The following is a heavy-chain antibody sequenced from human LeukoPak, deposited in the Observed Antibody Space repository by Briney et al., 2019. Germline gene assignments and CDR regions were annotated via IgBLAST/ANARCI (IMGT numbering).Heavy chain of an antibody. CDR1: GFNFEDYA. J-gene: IGHJ4*02. Sequence: GGSLRLSCATSGFNFEDYAINWVRQAPGKGLEWVGLITSKAYGGTTELAASVKGRFSISRDESKPIAYLKMNSLKIADTGVYYCTGEVERGGSYWGGDSWGQGTQVTVSS. V-gene: IGHV3-49*04. CDR3: TGEVERGGSYWGGDS. CDR2: ITSKAYGGTT. D-gene: IGHD1-26*01.